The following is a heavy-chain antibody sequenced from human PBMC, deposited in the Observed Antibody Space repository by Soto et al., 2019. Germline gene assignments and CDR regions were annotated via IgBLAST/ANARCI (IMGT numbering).Heavy chain of an antibody. D-gene: IGHD2-8*01. CDR2: NYPDDSDI. Sequence: PGESLKISCRSPGYSFKTFWPGWVRQMPGKGLEWMARNYPDDSDIKYSPSFEGQVTISVDRSITTAYLQWSSLRASDSGMFYCARVRNNGGDGFFDLWGQGTLVTVSS. V-gene: IGHV5-51*01. CDR1: GYSFKTFW. J-gene: IGHJ4*02. CDR3: ARVRNNGGDGFFDL.